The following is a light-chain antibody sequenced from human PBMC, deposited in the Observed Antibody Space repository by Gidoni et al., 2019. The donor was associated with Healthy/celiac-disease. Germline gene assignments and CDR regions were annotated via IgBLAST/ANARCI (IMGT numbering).Light chain of an antibody. CDR2: GAS. V-gene: IGKV3-20*01. J-gene: IGKJ1*01. CDR3: QXXXSSXXA. Sequence: EXVLTXPXGTLSLSPGERATLXCRARQSVSSSYLAWYQQKPSQAPRLLIYGASRRATXXXDRXXXSGXXTDFXXTIXXXEPXXFAXXXCQXXXSSXXAFXXXTKVEIK. CDR1: QSVSSSY.